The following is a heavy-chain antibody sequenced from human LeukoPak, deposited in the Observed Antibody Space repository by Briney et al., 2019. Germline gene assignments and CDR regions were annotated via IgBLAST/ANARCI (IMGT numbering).Heavy chain of an antibody. J-gene: IGHJ4*02. CDR1: GGSFSGYY. CDR2: INHSGST. CDR3: ARSSPVAGTVN. D-gene: IGHD6-19*01. V-gene: IGHV4-34*01. Sequence: ASGTLSLTCAVYGGSFSGYYWSWIRQPPGKGLEWIGEINHSGSTNYNPSLKSRVTISVDTSKNQFSLKLSSVTAADTAVYYCARSSPVAGTVNWGQGTLITVSS.